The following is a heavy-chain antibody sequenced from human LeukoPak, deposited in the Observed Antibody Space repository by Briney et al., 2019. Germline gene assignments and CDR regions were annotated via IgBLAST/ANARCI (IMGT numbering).Heavy chain of an antibody. V-gene: IGHV1-2*06. CDR2: LNPNSGGT. J-gene: IGHJ4*02. D-gene: IGHD6-19*01. CDR3: ARDRLGSGWSRVDY. Sequence: ASVKVSCKASGYTFTGYYMHWVRQAPGQGLEWMGRLNPNSGGTNYAQKFQGRVTMTRDTSISTAYMELSRLRSDDTAVYYCARDRLGSGWSRVDYWGQGTLVTVSS. CDR1: GYTFTGYY.